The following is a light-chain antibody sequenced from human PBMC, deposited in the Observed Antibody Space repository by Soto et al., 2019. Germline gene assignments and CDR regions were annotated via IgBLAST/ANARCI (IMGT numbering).Light chain of an antibody. CDR3: QQYHNWPLT. CDR2: GAS. CDR1: KSISSS. J-gene: IGKJ4*01. Sequence: EIVMTQSPATLSVSPGERATLSCRASKSISSSLAWYQQKPGQAPRLLMYGASTRATGIPARFSGSGSGTEFTLTISSLQSEDFGVYSCQQYHNWPLTFGGGTKVEIK. V-gene: IGKV3-15*01.